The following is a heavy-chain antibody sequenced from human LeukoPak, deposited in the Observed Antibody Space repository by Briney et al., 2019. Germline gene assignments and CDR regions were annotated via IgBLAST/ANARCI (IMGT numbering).Heavy chain of an antibody. D-gene: IGHD3-16*01. Sequence: SETLSLTCTVSGGSIRSYNWNWIRQPPGKGLEWIGYVSETGSTNYNSSLENRVTLSLDTSKSQISLNLRSATVADTAVYYCARQDTLGKFPPPYYMDDWDKGTTVIVS. CDR2: VSETGST. CDR1: GGSIRSYN. J-gene: IGHJ6*03. V-gene: IGHV4-59*08. CDR3: ARQDTLGKFPPPYYMDD.